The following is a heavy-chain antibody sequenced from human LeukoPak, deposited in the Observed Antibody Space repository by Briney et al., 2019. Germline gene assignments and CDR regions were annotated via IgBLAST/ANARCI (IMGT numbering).Heavy chain of an antibody. CDR3: ARGWGSGSCRSPRFDY. CDR1: GFTFSSYD. Sequence: GGSLRLSCAASGFTFSSYDMHWVRQATGKGLEWVSAIGAAGDTYYPGSVKGRFTISRENAKNSLYLQMNSLRAGDTAVYYCARGWGSGSCRSPRFDYWGQGTLVTVSS. D-gene: IGHD3-10*01. V-gene: IGHV3-13*04. J-gene: IGHJ4*02. CDR2: IGAAGDT.